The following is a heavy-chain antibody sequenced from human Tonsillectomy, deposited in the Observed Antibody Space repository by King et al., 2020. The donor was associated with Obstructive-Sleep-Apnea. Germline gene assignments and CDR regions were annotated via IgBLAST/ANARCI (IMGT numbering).Heavy chain of an antibody. CDR1: GYTFTSYG. CDR2: ISGYNGNT. Sequence: QLVQSGSEVKKPGASVKVSCKTSGYTFTSYGTSWVRQAPGQGLEWIGWISGYNGNTNYAQKFQDRVTMTTDTSTSTAYMELPSLRSDDTAVYYCARDLVTAASSDWGQGTLVTVSS. V-gene: IGHV1-18*01. D-gene: IGHD6-13*01. J-gene: IGHJ4*02. CDR3: ARDLVTAASSD.